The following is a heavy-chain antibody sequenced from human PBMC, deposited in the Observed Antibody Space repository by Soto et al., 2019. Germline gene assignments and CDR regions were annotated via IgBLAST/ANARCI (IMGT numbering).Heavy chain of an antibody. J-gene: IGHJ4*02. V-gene: IGHV5-51*01. CDR1: QYSFTTYW. D-gene: IGHD3-9*01. Sequence: PGESLKISCRGSQYSFTTYWIGWVRQMPGKGLEWMGIIYPADSDTRYSPSFQGQVTMSVDKSFSTAYLQWSSLKASDTAMYFCARLNYDLLTGYCYFDSWGQGTLVTVSS. CDR2: IYPADSDT. CDR3: ARLNYDLLTGYCYFDS.